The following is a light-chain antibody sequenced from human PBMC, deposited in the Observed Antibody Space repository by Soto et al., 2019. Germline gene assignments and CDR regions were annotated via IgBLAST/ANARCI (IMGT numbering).Light chain of an antibody. J-gene: IGKJ1*01. CDR1: QSISSW. CDR3: QQYYSYWT. CDR2: KAS. Sequence: DIQMTQSPSTLSASVGDRVTITCRASQSISSWLAWYQEKPDKAPKLLIYKASTLESGVPSRFSGTGSGTEFTLTISSLQPDDFATYYCQQYYSYWTFGQGTRWIS. V-gene: IGKV1-5*03.